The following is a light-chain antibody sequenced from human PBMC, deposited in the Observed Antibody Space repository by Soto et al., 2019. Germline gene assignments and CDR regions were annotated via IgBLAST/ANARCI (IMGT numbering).Light chain of an antibody. J-gene: IGLJ2*01. Sequence: QSVLTQPPSVSGAPGQRVTISCTGSSSNIGAGYVVHWYQQLPGTAPKLLIYGNSNRPSWVPDRFSGSKSGTSASLAITGLQAEDEADYYCQSYDSSLSVSVFGGGTKLTVL. CDR1: SSNIGAGYV. CDR2: GNS. CDR3: QSYDSSLSVSV. V-gene: IGLV1-40*01.